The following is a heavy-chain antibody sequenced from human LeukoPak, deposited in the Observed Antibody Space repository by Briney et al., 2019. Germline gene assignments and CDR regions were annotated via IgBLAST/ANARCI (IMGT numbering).Heavy chain of an antibody. D-gene: IGHD3-16*02. Sequence: GGSLRLSCAASGFTVSRYWMHWVRQAPGKGLVWVSRIDSDVSSTTYADSVKGRFIISRDNAKNTLYLQMNSLRAEDTAVYYCARTVTDAFDIWGQGTKVTVSS. J-gene: IGHJ3*02. CDR1: GFTVSRYW. CDR3: ARTVTDAFDI. CDR2: IDSDVSST. V-gene: IGHV3-74*03.